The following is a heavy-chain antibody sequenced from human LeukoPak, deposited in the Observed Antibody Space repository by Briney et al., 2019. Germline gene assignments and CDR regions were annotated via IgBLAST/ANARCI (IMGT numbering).Heavy chain of an antibody. CDR3: ARDPGSNGGDWYFDL. CDR1: GFSFSTNR. J-gene: IGHJ2*01. Sequence: PGGSLRLSCAASGFSFSTNRMHWVRQAPGKGLVWLSRLYSDGSVTGYVDSVKGRFTISRDNAKNTLYLQMNSLRVEDTAVYYCARDPGSNGGDWYFDLWGRGTLVTVSS. D-gene: IGHD3-16*01. CDR2: LYSDGSVT. V-gene: IGHV3-74*01.